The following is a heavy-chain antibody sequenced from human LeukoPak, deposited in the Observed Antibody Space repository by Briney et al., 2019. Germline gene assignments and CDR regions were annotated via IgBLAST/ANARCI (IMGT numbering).Heavy chain of an antibody. D-gene: IGHD3-22*01. V-gene: IGHV4-59*01. CDR2: IYYSGST. CDR1: GGSISSYH. CDR3: ATNYYDSSGYGVFDY. Sequence: SETLSLTCTVSGGSISSYHWSWLRQPPRKGLEWIGYIYYSGSTNYNPSLKSRVTISVDTSKNQFSLKLSSVTAADTAVYYCATNYYDSSGYGVFDYWGQGTLVTVSS. J-gene: IGHJ4*02.